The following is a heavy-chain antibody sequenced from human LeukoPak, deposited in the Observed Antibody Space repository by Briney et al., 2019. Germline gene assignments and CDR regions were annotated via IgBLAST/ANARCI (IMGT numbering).Heavy chain of an antibody. Sequence: GGSLRLSCAASGFTFSSYAMSWVRQAPGKGLEWVSAISGSGGSTYYADSVKGRFTISRDNSKNTLYLQMNSLRAEDTAAYYCAKPPLYDFWSGYYFDYWGQGTLVTVSS. CDR1: GFTFSSYA. CDR2: ISGSGGST. J-gene: IGHJ4*02. D-gene: IGHD3-3*01. V-gene: IGHV3-23*01. CDR3: AKPPLYDFWSGYYFDY.